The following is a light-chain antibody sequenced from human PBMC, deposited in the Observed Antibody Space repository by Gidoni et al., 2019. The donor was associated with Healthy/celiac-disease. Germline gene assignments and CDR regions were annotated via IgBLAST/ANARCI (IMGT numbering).Light chain of an antibody. Sequence: QSALTQPPSIGGSPGQSVTISCTGTSSDVGGYNYVSWYQQHPGKAPKLMIYEVSKRPSGVPDRFFGSKSGNTASLTVSGLQAEDEADYYCSSYAGSSVVFGGGTKLTVL. J-gene: IGLJ2*01. CDR1: SSDVGGYNY. CDR3: SSYAGSSVV. V-gene: IGLV2-8*01. CDR2: EVS.